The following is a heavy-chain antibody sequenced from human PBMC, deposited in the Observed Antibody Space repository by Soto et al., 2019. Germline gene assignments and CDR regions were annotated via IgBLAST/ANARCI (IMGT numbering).Heavy chain of an antibody. CDR2: IYYSGST. CDR1: GGSISSGDYY. D-gene: IGHD2-15*01. V-gene: IGHV4-30-4*01. Sequence: SETLSLTCTVSGGSISSGDYYWSWIRQPPGKGLEWIGYIYYSGSTYYNPSLKSRVTISVDTSKNQFSLKLSSVTAADTAVYYCAVVHAGPAYYYYYGMDVWGQGTTV. CDR3: AVVHAGPAYYYYYGMDV. J-gene: IGHJ6*02.